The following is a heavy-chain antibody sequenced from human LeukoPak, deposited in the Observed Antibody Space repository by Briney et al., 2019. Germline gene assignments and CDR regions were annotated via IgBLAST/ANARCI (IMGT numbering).Heavy chain of an antibody. CDR1: GGSFSGYY. V-gene: IGHV4-34*01. Sequence: SETLSLTCAVYGGSFSGYYWSWIRQPPGKGLEWIGEINHSGSTNYNPSLKSRVTISVDTSKSQFSLKLSSVTAADTAVYYCARSLRIPNWFDPWGQGTLVTVSS. CDR3: ARSLRIPNWFDP. D-gene: IGHD5-12*01. J-gene: IGHJ5*02. CDR2: INHSGST.